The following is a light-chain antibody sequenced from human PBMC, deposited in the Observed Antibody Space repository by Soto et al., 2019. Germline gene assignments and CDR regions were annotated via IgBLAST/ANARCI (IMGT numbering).Light chain of an antibody. CDR2: DAS. CDR3: QNYNSAPIT. J-gene: IGKJ5*01. Sequence: DIQMTQSPSTLSASVGDRVTITCRASQGVRSWLAWYQQKPGRAPKFLIYDASSLESGVPSRFSGSGSGTEFTLTISNLQPDDFATDYCQNYNSAPITFGQGTRLEIK. CDR1: QGVRSW. V-gene: IGKV1-5*01.